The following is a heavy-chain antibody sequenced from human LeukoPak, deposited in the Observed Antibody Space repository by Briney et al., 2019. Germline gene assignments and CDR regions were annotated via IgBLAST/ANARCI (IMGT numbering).Heavy chain of an antibody. Sequence: SETLSLTCTVSGGSISSYYWSWIRQPPGKGLEWIGYIYYSGSTNYNPSLKGRVTISVDTSKNQFSLKLSSVTAADTAVYYCARSASRGGPRAFDIWGQGTMVTVPS. CDR2: IYYSGST. D-gene: IGHD3-10*01. CDR3: ARSASRGGPRAFDI. J-gene: IGHJ3*02. V-gene: IGHV4-59*01. CDR1: GGSISSYY.